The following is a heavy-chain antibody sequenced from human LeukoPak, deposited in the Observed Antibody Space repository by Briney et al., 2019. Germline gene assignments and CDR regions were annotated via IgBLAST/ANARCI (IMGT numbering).Heavy chain of an antibody. CDR3: TKEYSNAMDYYDY. CDR2: VSYHGRNK. CDR1: GFTFGTYG. D-gene: IGHD4-4*01. Sequence: GRSRRLSCAGSGFTFGTYGMHWVRQAPGKGLEWVAVVSYHGRNKHYADSVQGRFTISRDNSKNTLYLQMDSLRPEDTAVYYCTKEYSNAMDYYDYWGQGTLVTVSS. V-gene: IGHV3-30*18. J-gene: IGHJ4*02.